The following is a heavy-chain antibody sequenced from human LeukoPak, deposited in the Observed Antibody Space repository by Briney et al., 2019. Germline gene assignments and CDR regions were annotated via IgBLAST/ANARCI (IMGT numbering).Heavy chain of an antibody. CDR3: ARSPGPPPTNWFDP. Sequence: SVKVSCKASGGTFSSYVINWVRQAPGQGLEWMGGIIPIFGTANYAQKFQGRVTITADESTSTAYMELSSLRSEDTAVYYCARSPGPPPTNWFDPWGQGTLVTVSS. CDR1: GGTFSSYV. CDR2: IIPIFGTA. V-gene: IGHV1-69*13. J-gene: IGHJ5*02. D-gene: IGHD1-26*01.